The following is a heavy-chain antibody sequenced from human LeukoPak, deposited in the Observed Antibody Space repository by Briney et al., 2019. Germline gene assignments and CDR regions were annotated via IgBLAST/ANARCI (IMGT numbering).Heavy chain of an antibody. CDR2: ISSSSSYI. V-gene: IGHV3-21*01. J-gene: IGHJ4*02. Sequence: PGGSLRLSCSASGFTFSSYSMNWVRQAPGKGLEWVSSISSSSSYIYYAGSVKGRFTISRDNAKNSLYLQMNSLRAEDTAVYYCAREIDYWGQGTLVPVSS. CDR3: AREIDY. CDR1: GFTFSSYS.